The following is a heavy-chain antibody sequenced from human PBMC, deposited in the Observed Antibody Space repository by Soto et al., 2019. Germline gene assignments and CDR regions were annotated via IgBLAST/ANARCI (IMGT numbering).Heavy chain of an antibody. CDR3: AKSLIAVAAPGDAFDI. D-gene: IGHD6-19*01. J-gene: IGHJ3*02. CDR1: GFTFSSYA. V-gene: IGHV3-23*01. CDR2: ISGSGGST. Sequence: GGSLRLSCAASGFTFSSYAMSWVRQAPGKGLEWVSAISGSGGSTYYADSVKGRFTISRDNSKNTLYLQMNSLRAEDTAVYYCAKSLIAVAAPGDAFDIWGQGTMVTVSS.